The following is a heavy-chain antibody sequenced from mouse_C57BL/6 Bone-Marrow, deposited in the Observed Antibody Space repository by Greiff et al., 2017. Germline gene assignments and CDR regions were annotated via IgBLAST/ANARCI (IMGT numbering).Heavy chain of an antibody. CDR1: GFNITDYY. D-gene: IGHD2-1*01. CDR2: IDPEDGET. V-gene: IGHV14-2*01. CDR3: ARWADYYGNPYAMDY. Sequence: EVQLQQSGAELVKPGASVKLSCTASGFNITDYYMNWVKQRTEQGLEWIGRIDPEDGETKYAPKFQGMATITADTSSNPSYLQHSSLTSEDTAVYYCARWADYYGNPYAMDYWGQGTSVTVSS. J-gene: IGHJ4*01.